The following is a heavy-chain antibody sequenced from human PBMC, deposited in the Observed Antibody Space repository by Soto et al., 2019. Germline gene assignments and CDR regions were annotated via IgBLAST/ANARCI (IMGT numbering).Heavy chain of an antibody. CDR2: INWNSGSI. CDR1: GFTFGDSA. J-gene: IGHJ6*03. V-gene: IGHV3-9*01. Sequence: EVQLVESGGGLVQPGRSLRLSCVASGFTFGDSAMHWIRQAPGKGLEWVSGINWNSGSIIYADSVKGRFTIFRDNAKNSLYLQMNSLRPEDTALYYCAKAFPNYSDMDVWGKGTTVTVSS. D-gene: IGHD3-10*01. CDR3: AKAFPNYSDMDV.